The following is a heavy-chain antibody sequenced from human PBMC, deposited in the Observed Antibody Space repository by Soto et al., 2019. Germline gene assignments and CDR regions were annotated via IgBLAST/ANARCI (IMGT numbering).Heavy chain of an antibody. D-gene: IGHD3-22*01. CDR2: IKQDGSEK. Sequence: GGSLRLSCAASGFTFSSYWMSWVRQAPGKGLEWVANIKQDGSEKYYVDSVKGRFTISRDNAKNSLYLQMNSLRAEDTAVYYCARDSYFDDSSGYLDIWGQGTMVTVSS. J-gene: IGHJ3*02. CDR3: ARDSYFDDSSGYLDI. V-gene: IGHV3-7*01. CDR1: GFTFSSYW.